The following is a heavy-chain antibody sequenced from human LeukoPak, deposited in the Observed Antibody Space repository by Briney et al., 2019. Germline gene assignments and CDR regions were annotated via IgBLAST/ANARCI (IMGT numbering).Heavy chain of an antibody. CDR1: GFTFDDYA. CDR2: ISWNSGSI. D-gene: IGHD4-17*01. CDR3: AGTVATFGYFGL. J-gene: IGHJ2*01. Sequence: PGRSLRLSCAASGFTFDDYAMHWVRQAPGKGLEWVSGISWNSGSIGYADSVKGRFTISRDNAKNSLYLQMNSLRAEDTALYYCAGTVATFGYFGLWGRGTLVTVSS. V-gene: IGHV3-9*01.